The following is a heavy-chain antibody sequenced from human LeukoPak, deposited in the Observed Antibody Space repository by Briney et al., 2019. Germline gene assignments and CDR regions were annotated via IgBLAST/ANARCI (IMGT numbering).Heavy chain of an antibody. V-gene: IGHV4-4*09. J-gene: IGHJ4*02. CDR1: GGSIRTYY. D-gene: IGHD2/OR15-2a*01. Sequence: SETLSLTCTVSGGSIRTYYWSWIRQPPGKGPEWIGYIYTSGSTNYNPSLKSRVTMSLDTSENQFSLKLSSVTAADTAVYYCARGDFYRYYLDYWGQGTLVTVSS. CDR3: ARGDFYRYYLDY. CDR2: IYTSGST.